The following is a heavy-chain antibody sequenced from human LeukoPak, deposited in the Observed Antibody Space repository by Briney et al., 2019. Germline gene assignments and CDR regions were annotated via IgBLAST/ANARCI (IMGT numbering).Heavy chain of an antibody. D-gene: IGHD4-17*01. CDR3: AKPAVYGDYTPVFDY. J-gene: IGHJ4*02. Sequence: GGSLRLSCAASGFTFSSYTMSWVRQAPGKGLEWVSAISGSGGSTYYADSVKGRFTISRDNSKNTLYLQMNSLRAEDTAVYYCAKPAVYGDYTPVFDYWGQGTLVTVSS. CDR1: GFTFSSYT. V-gene: IGHV3-23*01. CDR2: ISGSGGST.